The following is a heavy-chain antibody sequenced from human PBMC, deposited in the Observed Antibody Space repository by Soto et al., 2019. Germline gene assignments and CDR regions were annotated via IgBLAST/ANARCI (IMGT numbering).Heavy chain of an antibody. Sequence: SETLSLTCTVSGGSISSSSYYWGWIRQPPGKGLEWIGSIYYSGSTYYNPSLKSRVTISVDTSKNQFSLKLSSVTAADTAVYYCARRLSGGSCIDYWGQGTLVTVSS. V-gene: IGHV4-39*01. CDR3: ARRLSGGSCIDY. J-gene: IGHJ4*02. CDR2: IYYSGST. D-gene: IGHD2-15*01. CDR1: GGSISSSSYY.